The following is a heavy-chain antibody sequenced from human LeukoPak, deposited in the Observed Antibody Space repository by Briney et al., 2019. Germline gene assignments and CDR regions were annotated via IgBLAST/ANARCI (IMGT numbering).Heavy chain of an antibody. V-gene: IGHV3-23*01. CDR1: GFTFSSYA. CDR2: ISGSGGST. Sequence: GGSLRLSCAASGFTFSSYAMSWVRQAPGKGLEWVSAISGSGGSTYYADSVKGRFTISRDNSKNTLYLQMNSLRAEDTAVYYCAKDRGITMVRGVKGYWGQGTLVTVSS. J-gene: IGHJ4*02. CDR3: AKDRGITMVRGVKGY. D-gene: IGHD3-10*01.